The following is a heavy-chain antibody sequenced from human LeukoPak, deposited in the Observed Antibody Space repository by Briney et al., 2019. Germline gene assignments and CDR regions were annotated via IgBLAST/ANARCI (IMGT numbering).Heavy chain of an antibody. CDR2: IKQDGSEK. Sequence: SGGSLRLSCAASEFMFSNYWMSWVRQAPGKGLEWVANIKQDGSEKYYVDSVKGRFTISRDNAKNSLYLQMNSLRAEDTAVYYCAREYIWNYAMLDYWGQGTLVTVSS. V-gene: IGHV3-7*01. J-gene: IGHJ4*02. CDR1: EFMFSNYW. D-gene: IGHD1-7*01. CDR3: AREYIWNYAMLDY.